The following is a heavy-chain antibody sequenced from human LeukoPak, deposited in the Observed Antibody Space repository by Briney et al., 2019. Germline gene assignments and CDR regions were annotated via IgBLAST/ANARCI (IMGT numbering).Heavy chain of an antibody. CDR3: ARDGGRFLEWFFAFDI. J-gene: IGHJ3*02. CDR1: GGSISSSSYY. Sequence: SETLSLTCTVSGGSISSSSYYWGWIRQPPGKGLEWIGSIYYSGSTYYNPSLKSRVTISVDTSKNQFSLKLSSVTAADTAVYYCARDGGRFLEWFFAFDIWGQGTMVTVSS. CDR2: IYYSGST. V-gene: IGHV4-39*07. D-gene: IGHD3-3*01.